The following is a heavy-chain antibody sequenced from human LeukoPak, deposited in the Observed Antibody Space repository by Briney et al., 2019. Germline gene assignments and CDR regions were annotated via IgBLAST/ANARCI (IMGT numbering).Heavy chain of an antibody. V-gene: IGHV1-69*05. J-gene: IGHJ6*03. D-gene: IGHD1-26*01. Sequence: ASVKVSCKASGGTFSSYAISWVRQAPGQGLEWMGGIIPIFGTANYAQKLQGRVTMTTDTSTSTAYMELRSLRSDDTAVYYCARVSQGGSYSNYYYYYMDVWGKGTTVTISS. CDR1: GGTFSSYA. CDR3: ARVSQGGSYSNYYYYYMDV. CDR2: IIPIFGTA.